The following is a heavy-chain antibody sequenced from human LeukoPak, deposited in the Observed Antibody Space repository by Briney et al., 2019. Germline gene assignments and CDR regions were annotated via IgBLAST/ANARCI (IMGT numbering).Heavy chain of an antibody. J-gene: IGHJ6*02. Sequence: PGGSLRLSCVGSGFTFSSYWMHWVRQAPGKGLEWVANIKQDGSEKYYVDSVKGRFTISRDNAKNSLYLQMNSLRAEDTAVYYCARDLYDSSGYYSAYYYGMDVWGQGTTVTVSS. CDR3: ARDLYDSSGYYSAYYYGMDV. CDR2: IKQDGSEK. V-gene: IGHV3-7*03. D-gene: IGHD3-22*01. CDR1: GFTFSSYW.